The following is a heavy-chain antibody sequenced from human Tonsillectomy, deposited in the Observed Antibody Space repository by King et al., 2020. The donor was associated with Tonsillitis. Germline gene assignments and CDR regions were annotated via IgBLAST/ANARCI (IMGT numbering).Heavy chain of an antibody. CDR3: AKWETYYYDSSGYQTNDY. J-gene: IGHJ4*02. CDR1: GFTFSSYA. CDR2: IYSGGSST. Sequence: VQLVESGGGLVQPGGSLRLSCAASGFTFSSYAMSWVRQAPGKGLEWVSVIYSGGSSTYYADSVKGRFTISRDNSKNTLYLQMNSLRAEDTAVYYCAKWETYYYDSSGYQTNDYWGQGTLVTVSS. D-gene: IGHD3-22*01. V-gene: IGHV3-23*03.